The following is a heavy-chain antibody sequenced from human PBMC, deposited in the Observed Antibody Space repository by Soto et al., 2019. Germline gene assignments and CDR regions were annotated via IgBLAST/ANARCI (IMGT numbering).Heavy chain of an antibody. J-gene: IGHJ3*02. V-gene: IGHV1-69*02. Sequence: QVQLVQSGAEVKKPGSSVKVSCKDSGGTFSTYSMFWVRQAPGQGLEWMGRIIPMLGIRNYAQRFQDRVTSTADKSTATAHMELSSLRSEDTALYSCTSGSWSGEVFDIWGQGTMVTVSS. CDR3: TSGSWSGEVFDI. D-gene: IGHD2-21*01. CDR1: GGTFSTYS. CDR2: IIPMLGIR.